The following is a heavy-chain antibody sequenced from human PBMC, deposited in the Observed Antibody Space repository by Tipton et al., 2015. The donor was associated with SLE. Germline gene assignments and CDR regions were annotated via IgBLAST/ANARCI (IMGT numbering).Heavy chain of an antibody. CDR1: GGSISSSSYY. V-gene: IGHV4-39*07. CDR3: ARGSGAVAEDY. J-gene: IGHJ4*02. CDR2: INHSGSI. Sequence: TLSLTCTVSGGSISSSSYYWSWIRQPPGKGLEWIGEINHSGSINYNPSLKSRVTISVDTSKNQFSLKLSSVTAADTAVYYCARGSGAVAEDYWGQGTLVTVSS. D-gene: IGHD6-19*01.